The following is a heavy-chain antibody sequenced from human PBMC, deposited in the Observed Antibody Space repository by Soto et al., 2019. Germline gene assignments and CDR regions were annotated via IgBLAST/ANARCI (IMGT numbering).Heavy chain of an antibody. CDR1: GGTFSSYA. D-gene: IGHD3-22*01. CDR3: AGDLYYYDSSGYYDY. J-gene: IGHJ4*02. Sequence: SVKVSCKASGGTFSSYAISWVRQAPGQGLEWMGGIIPIFGTANYAQKFQGRVTITADESTSTAYMELSSLRSEDTAVYYCAGDLYYYDSSGYYDYWGQGTLVTVSS. V-gene: IGHV1-69*13. CDR2: IIPIFGTA.